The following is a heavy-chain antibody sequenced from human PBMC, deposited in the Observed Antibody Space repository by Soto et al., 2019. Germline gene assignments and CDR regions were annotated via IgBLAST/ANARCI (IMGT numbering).Heavy chain of an antibody. D-gene: IGHD6-13*01. J-gene: IGHJ4*02. V-gene: IGHV4-59*08. Sequence: QVQLQESGPGLVKPSETLSLTCTVSGGSISSYYWSWIRQPPGKGLEWIGYIYYSGSTNYNPSLKSRVTRSVDTSKNQFSLKLSSVTAADTAVYYCARKVAAAGPFFDYWGQGTLVTVSS. CDR1: GGSISSYY. CDR3: ARKVAAAGPFFDY. CDR2: IYYSGST.